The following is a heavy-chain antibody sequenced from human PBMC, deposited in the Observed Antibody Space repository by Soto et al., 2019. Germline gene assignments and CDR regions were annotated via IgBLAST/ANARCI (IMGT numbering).Heavy chain of an antibody. D-gene: IGHD3-22*01. Sequence: PGGSLRLSCAASGFTFSSYAMSWVRQAPGKGLEWVSAISGSGGSTYYADSVKGRFTISRENSKNTLYLHMNSLRAEDTAVYYCAKDSGITMIVVVTALDYWGQGTLVTVSS. J-gene: IGHJ4*02. CDR2: ISGSGGST. CDR1: GFTFSSYA. V-gene: IGHV3-23*01. CDR3: AKDSGITMIVVVTALDY.